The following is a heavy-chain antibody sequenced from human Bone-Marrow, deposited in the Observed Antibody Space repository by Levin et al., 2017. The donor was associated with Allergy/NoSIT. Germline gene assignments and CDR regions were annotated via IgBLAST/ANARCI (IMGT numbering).Heavy chain of an antibody. CDR3: ARESDRGSANYYDSSGYYDFDL. D-gene: IGHD3-22*01. V-gene: IGHV1-18*01. CDR1: GYIFTSYT. Sequence: GESLKISCKASGYIFTSYTISWVRQAPGQGLEWMGWISAHNGNTNYAQKLQGRVTMTTDTSTSTAYMELRSLRSDDTAVYYCARESDRGSANYYDSSGYYDFDLWGQGTLVTVSS. CDR2: ISAHNGNT. J-gene: IGHJ4*02.